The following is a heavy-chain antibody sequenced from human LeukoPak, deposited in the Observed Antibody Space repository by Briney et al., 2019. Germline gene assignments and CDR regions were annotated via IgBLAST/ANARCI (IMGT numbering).Heavy chain of an antibody. CDR2: IYYSGST. V-gene: IGHV4-39*01. D-gene: IGHD3-22*01. Sequence: WVRQAPGKGLEWIGSIYYSGSTYYNPSLKSRVTISVDTSKNQFSLKLSSVTAADTAVYYCARPYYYDSSGLFDYWGQGTLVTVSS. J-gene: IGHJ4*02. CDR3: ARPYYYDSSGLFDY.